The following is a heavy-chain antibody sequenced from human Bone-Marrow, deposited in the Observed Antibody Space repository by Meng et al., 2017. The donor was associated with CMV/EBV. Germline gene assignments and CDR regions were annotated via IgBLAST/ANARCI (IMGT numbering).Heavy chain of an antibody. CDR3: ARQDRSSYHFDY. V-gene: IGHV1-2*02. J-gene: IGHJ4*02. CDR1: GYTFTGYY. Sequence: SVNVSCKASGYTFTGYYMHWVRQAPGQGLEWMGWIKPNSGGTNYAQMFQGRVTMTRDTSISTAYMEMSRLRADDTAVYYCARQDRSSYHFDYWGQGTLVTVSS. D-gene: IGHD6-6*01. CDR2: IKPNSGGT.